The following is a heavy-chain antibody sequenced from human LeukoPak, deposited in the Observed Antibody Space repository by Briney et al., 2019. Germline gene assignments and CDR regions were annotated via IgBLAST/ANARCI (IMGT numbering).Heavy chain of an antibody. Sequence: SETLSLTCAVYGGSFSGYYWSWIRQPPRKGVEWIASIYYSGSTYYNPSLKSRVTISVDTSKNQFSLKLSSVTAADTAVYYCARHKYSSGWPPEGAFDIWGQGTMVTVSS. CDR1: GGSFSGYY. V-gene: IGHV4-34*01. J-gene: IGHJ3*02. CDR3: ARHKYSSGWPPEGAFDI. CDR2: IYYSGST. D-gene: IGHD6-19*01.